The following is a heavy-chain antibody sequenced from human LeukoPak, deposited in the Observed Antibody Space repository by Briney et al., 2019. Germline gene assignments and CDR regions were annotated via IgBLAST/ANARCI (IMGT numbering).Heavy chain of an antibody. Sequence: SQTLSLTCAISGDSVSSNSATWNWIRQSPSRGLEWLGRTYYRSKWHNDYAVSVKSRITINPDTSKNQISVQLNSVTPEDTAMYYCARRSGAIGFWFDPWGQGTLVTVSS. V-gene: IGHV6-1*01. CDR3: ARRSGAIGFWFDP. CDR2: TYYRSKWHN. J-gene: IGHJ5*02. D-gene: IGHD2-15*01. CDR1: GDSVSSNSAT.